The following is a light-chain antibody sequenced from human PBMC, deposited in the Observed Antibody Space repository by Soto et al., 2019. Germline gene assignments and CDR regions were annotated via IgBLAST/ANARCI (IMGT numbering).Light chain of an antibody. CDR2: GAS. CDR1: QSISNN. Sequence: EIVMTQSPATLSMSPGERATLSCRASQSISNNLAWYHQKPGQTPRLLIYGASTRATGIPARFSGSASGTEFTLTISSLQSEDFAVYYCQQYNNWPLTFGQGTKLQIK. J-gene: IGKJ2*01. CDR3: QQYNNWPLT. V-gene: IGKV3-15*01.